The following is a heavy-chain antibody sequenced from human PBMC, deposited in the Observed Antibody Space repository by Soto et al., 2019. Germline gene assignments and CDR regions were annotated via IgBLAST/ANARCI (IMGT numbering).Heavy chain of an antibody. D-gene: IGHD3-10*01. Sequence: LRLSCAASGFTFSSYAMSWVRQAPGKGLEWVSGITGNGGSTYYADSVKGRFTISRDNSKNTLYLQMNSLRAEDTAVYYCAKAITKRGYYFDYWGQGTLVTVSS. V-gene: IGHV3-23*01. J-gene: IGHJ4*02. CDR1: GFTFSSYA. CDR3: AKAITKRGYYFDY. CDR2: ITGNGGST.